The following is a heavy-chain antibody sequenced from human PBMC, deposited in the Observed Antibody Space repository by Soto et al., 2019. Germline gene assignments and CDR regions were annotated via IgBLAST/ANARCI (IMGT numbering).Heavy chain of an antibody. V-gene: IGHV2-5*01. Sequence: QITLKESGPTLVKPTQTLTLTCTFSGFSLDTGGAGVGWIRQPPGKALEWLALIYWNEDKRYSPSLKSRLTITKDTSKNQVVLTMTNMDPVDTATYYCAHRGYGDYPRDNWFDPWGQGTLVTASS. CDR2: IYWNEDK. D-gene: IGHD4-17*01. CDR1: GFSLDTGGAG. J-gene: IGHJ5*02. CDR3: AHRGYGDYPRDNWFDP.